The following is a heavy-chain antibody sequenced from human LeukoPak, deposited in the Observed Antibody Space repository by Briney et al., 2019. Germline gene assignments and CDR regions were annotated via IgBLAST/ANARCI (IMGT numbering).Heavy chain of an antibody. CDR2: ISGSSSTI. Sequence: PGGSLRLSCAASGFTFSSYSMNWVRQAPGEGLEWVSYISGSSSTIYYADSVKGRFTISRDNAKNSLYLQMNSLRAEDTAVYYCARDGGWLFDSWGQGTLVTVSS. CDR3: ARDGGWLFDS. CDR1: GFTFSSYS. D-gene: IGHD3-9*01. V-gene: IGHV3-48*01. J-gene: IGHJ4*02.